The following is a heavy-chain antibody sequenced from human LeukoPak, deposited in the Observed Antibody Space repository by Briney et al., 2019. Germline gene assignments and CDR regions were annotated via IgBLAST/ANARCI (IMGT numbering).Heavy chain of an antibody. CDR1: GYTFTRYY. V-gene: IGHV1-46*01. Sequence: ASVKVCCKASGYTFTRYYMHWVRQAPGQGLEWMGIINPSGGSTSYAQKFQGRVTMTRDMSTSTVYMELSSLRSEDTAVYYCARQYRTSLGAFDIWGQGTMVTVSP. J-gene: IGHJ3*02. CDR3: ARQYRTSLGAFDI. CDR2: INPSGGST. D-gene: IGHD2-2*01.